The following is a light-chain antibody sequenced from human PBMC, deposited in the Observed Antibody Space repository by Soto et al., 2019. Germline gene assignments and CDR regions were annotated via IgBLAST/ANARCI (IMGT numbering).Light chain of an antibody. CDR3: LQDINYPWT. V-gene: IGKV1-5*01. Sequence: DIQMTQSPSTLSASVGDRVTITCRASQSISNWLAWYQQKPGKPPDXLIYGASNLQSGVPPRFSGSGSGTDLTIAISSLQPEDSETYYCLQDINYPWTFGQGTKVDIK. J-gene: IGKJ1*01. CDR1: QSISNW. CDR2: GAS.